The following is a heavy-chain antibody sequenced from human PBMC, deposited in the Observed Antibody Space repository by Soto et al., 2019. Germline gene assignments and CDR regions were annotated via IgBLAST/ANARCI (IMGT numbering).Heavy chain of an antibody. CDR3: AKVDISGYYYFQH. CDR1: GFTFSSYA. CDR2: ISGGGGSP. D-gene: IGHD3-22*01. J-gene: IGHJ1*01. Sequence: GGSLRLSCAASGFTFSSYAMSWVRQAPGKGPEWVSAISGGGGSPYYADSVKGRFTISRDNSKNTLYLQMSTLRAEDTAVYYCAKVDISGYYYFQHWGQGTLVTVSS. V-gene: IGHV3-23*01.